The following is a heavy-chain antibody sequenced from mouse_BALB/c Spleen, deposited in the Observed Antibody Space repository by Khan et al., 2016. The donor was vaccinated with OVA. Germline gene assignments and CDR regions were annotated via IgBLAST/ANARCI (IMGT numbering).Heavy chain of an antibody. CDR3: AGGTFDY. D-gene: IGHD3-3*01. CDR2: IDPFNGGN. Sequence: VQLQQSGPELMKPGASVNISCKASGYSFTTFYMHWVKQCHGKSLVWIGYIDPFNGGNDYNQKFKGNATLTVDKSSGTAYMHLCSLTSEDSAAYYCAGGTFDYWGQGTLVTVSA. V-gene: IGHV1-34*01. J-gene: IGHJ3*01. CDR1: GYSFTTFY.